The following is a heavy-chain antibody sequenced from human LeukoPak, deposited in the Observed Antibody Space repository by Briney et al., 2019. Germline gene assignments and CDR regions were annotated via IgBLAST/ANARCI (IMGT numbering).Heavy chain of an antibody. D-gene: IGHD6-6*01. CDR3: ARVAEAARRIVANALRNWFDP. J-gene: IGHJ5*02. V-gene: IGHV1-18*01. CDR2: ISAYNGNT. CDR1: GYTFTSYG. Sequence: ASVKVSCKASGYTFTSYGISWVRQAPGQGLERMGWISAYNGNTNYAQKLQGRVTMSTDASTSTAYMELRSLRSDDTAVYYCARVAEAARRIVANALRNWFDPWGQGTLVTVSS.